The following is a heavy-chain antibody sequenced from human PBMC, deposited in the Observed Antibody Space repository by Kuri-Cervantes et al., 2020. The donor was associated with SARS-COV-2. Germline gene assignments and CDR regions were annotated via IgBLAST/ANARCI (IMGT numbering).Heavy chain of an antibody. CDR3: ARAFQVEATTRVDY. CDR1: GFTFSGHW. CDR2: INPDGSYT. Sequence: GESLKISCAASGFTFSGHWIHWVRQAPGKGLVWVSRINPDGSYTNNADSVKGRFTLSRGNAKNSLYLQMNSLRAEDTAVYYCARAFQVEATTRVDYWGQGTLVTVSS. J-gene: IGHJ4*02. D-gene: IGHD1-26*01. V-gene: IGHV3-74*01.